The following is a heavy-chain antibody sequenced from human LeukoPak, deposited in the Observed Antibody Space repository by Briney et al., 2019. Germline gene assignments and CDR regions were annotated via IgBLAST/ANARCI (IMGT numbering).Heavy chain of an antibody. V-gene: IGHV3-21*01. D-gene: IGHD2-2*01. Sequence: GGSLRLSCAASGFTFSSYSMSWVRQAPGKGLEWVSSISSSSSYIYYADSVKGRFTISRDNAKNSLYLQMNSLRAEDTAVYYCAREDCSSTSCYAVFDAFDIWGQGTMGTVSS. CDR1: GFTFSSYS. CDR2: ISSSSSYI. CDR3: AREDCSSTSCYAVFDAFDI. J-gene: IGHJ3*02.